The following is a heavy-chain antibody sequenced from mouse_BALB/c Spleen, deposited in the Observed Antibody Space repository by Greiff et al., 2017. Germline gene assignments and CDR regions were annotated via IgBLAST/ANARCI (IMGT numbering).Heavy chain of an antibody. D-gene: IGHD1-1*01. J-gene: IGHJ2*01. CDR3: ARGYYGSSYDY. CDR1: GYSITSDYA. V-gene: IGHV3-2*02. CDR2: ISYSGST. Sequence: EVKLQESGPGLVKPSQSLSLTCTVTGYSITSDYAWNWIRQFPGNKLEWMGYISYSGSTSYNPSLKSRISITRDTSKNQFFLQLNSVTTEDTATYYCARGYYGSSYDYWGQGTTLTVSS.